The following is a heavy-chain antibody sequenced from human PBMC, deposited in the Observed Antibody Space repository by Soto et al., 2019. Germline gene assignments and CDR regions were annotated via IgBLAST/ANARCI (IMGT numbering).Heavy chain of an antibody. J-gene: IGHJ4*02. D-gene: IGHD5-18*01. V-gene: IGHV3-30-3*01. CDR1: GFTFSSYA. CDR2: ISYDGSNK. CDR3: ASWADTVSLFDY. Sequence: GGSLRVSCAASGFTFSSYAMHWVRQAPGKGLEWVAVISYDGSNKYYADSVKGRFTISRDNSKNTLYLQMNSLRAEDTAVYYCASWADTVSLFDYWGQGTLVTVSS.